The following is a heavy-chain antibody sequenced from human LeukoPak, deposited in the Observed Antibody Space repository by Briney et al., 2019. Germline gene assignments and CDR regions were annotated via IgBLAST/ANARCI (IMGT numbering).Heavy chain of an antibody. V-gene: IGHV1-18*01. CDR3: ARQYCGGDCYPDDY. Sequence: ASVKVSCKASGYTFTSYGISWVRQAPGQGPEWMGWISAYNGNTNYAQKLQGRVTMTTDTSTSTAYKELRSLRSDDTAVYYCARQYCGGDCYPDDYWGQGTLVTVSS. J-gene: IGHJ4*02. D-gene: IGHD2-21*02. CDR2: ISAYNGNT. CDR1: GYTFTSYG.